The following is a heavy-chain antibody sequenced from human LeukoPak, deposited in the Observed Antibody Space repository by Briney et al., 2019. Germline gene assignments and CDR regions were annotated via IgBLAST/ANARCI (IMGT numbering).Heavy chain of an antibody. D-gene: IGHD4-17*01. CDR2: IYYSGST. J-gene: IGHJ5*02. CDR1: GGSFSDYY. CDR3: ARETAHGWFDP. V-gene: IGHV4-34*01. Sequence: PSETLSLTCAVYGGSFSDYYWGWIRQPPGKGLEWIGSIYYSGSTYYNPSLKSRVTISVDTSKNQFSLKLNSVIAADTAVYYCARETAHGWFDPWGQGTLVTVSP.